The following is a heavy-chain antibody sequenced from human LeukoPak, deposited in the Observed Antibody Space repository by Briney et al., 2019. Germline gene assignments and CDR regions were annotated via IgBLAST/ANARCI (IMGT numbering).Heavy chain of an antibody. CDR3: ASGSGDYVWGSYEPALDY. CDR1: GGTFSSYA. Sequence: AASVKVSCKASGGTFSSYAISWVRQAPGQGLEWMGGIIPIFGTANYAQKFQGRVTITTDESTSTAYMELSSLRSEDTAVYYCASGSGDYVWGSYEPALDYWGQGTLVTVSS. J-gene: IGHJ4*01. V-gene: IGHV1-69*05. CDR2: IIPIFGTA. D-gene: IGHD3-16*01.